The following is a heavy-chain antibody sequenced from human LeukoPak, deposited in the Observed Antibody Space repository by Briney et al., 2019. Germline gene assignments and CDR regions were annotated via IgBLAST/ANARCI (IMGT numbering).Heavy chain of an antibody. CDR1: GGSISSSSYY. J-gene: IGHJ4*02. V-gene: IGHV4-39*07. CDR3: ARDVLRQQLGRGFEY. D-gene: IGHD6-13*01. CDR2: IYQSGST. Sequence: SETLSLTCTVSGGSISSSSYYWGWIRQPPGKGLEWIGSIYQSGSTYYNPSLKSRVTISLDTSKNQFSLKLSSVTAADTAVYYCARDVLRQQLGRGFEYWGQGTLVTVPS.